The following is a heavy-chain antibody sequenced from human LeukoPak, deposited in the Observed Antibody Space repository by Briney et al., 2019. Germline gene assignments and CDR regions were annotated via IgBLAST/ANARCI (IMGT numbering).Heavy chain of an antibody. CDR3: ARDNGMTSGWYAGRIDYYYGMDV. CDR1: GFTFSSYD. Sequence: GGSLRLSCAASGFTFSSYDMSWVRQAPGRGLEWVSTISSGGDSAYYADSVKGRFTISRDSSKNTLYLQMDSLRAEDTAVYYCARDNGMTSGWYAGRIDYYYGMDVWGQGTTVTVSS. D-gene: IGHD6-19*01. CDR2: ISSGGDSA. J-gene: IGHJ6*02. V-gene: IGHV3-23*01.